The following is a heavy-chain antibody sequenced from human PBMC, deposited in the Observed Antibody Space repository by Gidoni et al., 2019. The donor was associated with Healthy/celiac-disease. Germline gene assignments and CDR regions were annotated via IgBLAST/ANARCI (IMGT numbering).Heavy chain of an antibody. V-gene: IGHV1-8*01. CDR2: MNPNSGNT. Sequence: QVQLVQSGAKVKKPGASVKVSCKASGSTFTSYDINWVRQATGQGLEWMGWMNPNSGNTGYAQKCQGRVTMTRNTSISTAYMELSSLRSEDTAVYYCASPPLGAPDYYGMDVWGQGTTVTVSS. D-gene: IGHD3-16*01. CDR3: ASPPLGAPDYYGMDV. J-gene: IGHJ6*02. CDR1: GSTFTSYD.